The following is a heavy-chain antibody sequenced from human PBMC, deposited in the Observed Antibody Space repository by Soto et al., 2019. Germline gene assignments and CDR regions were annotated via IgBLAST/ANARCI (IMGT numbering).Heavy chain of an antibody. CDR2: ISGYSGNT. Sequence: QVHVMQSGAEVKKPGDSVKVSCKTSGYIFSDYGINWVRQAPGQGLEWMGWISGYSGNTNLAQKFQGRVTMTTDKTTRTASMTLRRLRSDDTAAYYCAKKTSGTTRGQSDSWGQGTLVTVSS. D-gene: IGHD4-17*01. J-gene: IGHJ4*02. V-gene: IGHV1-18*04. CDR3: AKKTSGTTRGQSDS. CDR1: GYIFSDYG.